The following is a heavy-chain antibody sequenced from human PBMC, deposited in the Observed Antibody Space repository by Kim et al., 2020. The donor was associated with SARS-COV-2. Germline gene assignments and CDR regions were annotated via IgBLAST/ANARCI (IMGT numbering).Heavy chain of an antibody. Sequence: SETLSLTCTVSGGSISSSSYYWGWIRQPPGKGLEWIGSIYYSGSTYYNPSLKSRVTISVDTSKNQFSLKLSSVTAADTAVYYCATGEEDIVVVPAATGYYGMDVWGQGTTVTVSS. CDR2: IYYSGST. CDR1: GGSISSSSYY. J-gene: IGHJ6*02. D-gene: IGHD2-2*01. CDR3: ATGEEDIVVVPAATGYYGMDV. V-gene: IGHV4-39*01.